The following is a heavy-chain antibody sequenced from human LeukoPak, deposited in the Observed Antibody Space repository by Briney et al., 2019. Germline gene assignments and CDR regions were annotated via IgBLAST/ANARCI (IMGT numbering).Heavy chain of an antibody. V-gene: IGHV3-53*01. J-gene: IGHJ6*02. Sequence: GGSLRLSCAASGFSVRSNYMSWVRQAPGKGLKWVSVIYTDSSTYYADSVKGRFTISRDSSKNTLFLQMNSLRAEDTAVYYCARDRPRTVWGQGTTVTVSS. D-gene: IGHD1-14*01. CDR1: GFSVRSNY. CDR3: ARDRPRTV. CDR2: IYTDSST.